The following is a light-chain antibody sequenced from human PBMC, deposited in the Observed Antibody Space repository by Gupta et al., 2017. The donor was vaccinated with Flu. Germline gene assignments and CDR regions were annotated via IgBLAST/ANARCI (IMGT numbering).Light chain of an antibody. Sequence: ITNTGTGTSSDVGGDNYDGWYQNTTANAHKLMIYEVSNRTAGVANRFSGSKAGNTASLTICGREDEDEADYYCSSDTSSNALVFGGGTKLTVL. V-gene: IGLV2-14*01. J-gene: IGLJ3*02. CDR1: SSDVGGDNY. CDR3: SSDTSSNALV. CDR2: EVS.